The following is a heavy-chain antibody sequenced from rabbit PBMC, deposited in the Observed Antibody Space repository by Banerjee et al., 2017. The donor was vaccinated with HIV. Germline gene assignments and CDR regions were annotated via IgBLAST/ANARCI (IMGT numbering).Heavy chain of an antibody. D-gene: IGHD4-1*01. CDR2: INADTGKS. V-gene: IGHV1S45*01. Sequence: EQLEESGGGLVKPEGSLTLTCKASGVSLNDKDVMCWVRQAPGKGLEWIACINADTGKSVYASWATGRFTVSRTSSTTVTLQMTSLTAADRATYFCARDLAGVTGWNFYLWGPGTLVSVS. CDR3: ARDLAGVTGWNFYL. J-gene: IGHJ4*01. CDR1: GVSLNDKDV.